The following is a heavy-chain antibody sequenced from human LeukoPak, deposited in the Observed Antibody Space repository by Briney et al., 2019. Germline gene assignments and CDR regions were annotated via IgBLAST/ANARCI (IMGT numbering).Heavy chain of an antibody. V-gene: IGHV4-59*01. Sequence: SETLSLTCTVSGGSISSYYWSWIRQPPGKGLEWIGYIYYSGSTNYNPSLKSRVTISVDTSKNQFSLKLSSVTAADTAVHYCARVWSRADAFDIWGQGTIVTVSS. CDR1: GGSISSYY. CDR3: ARVWSRADAFDI. J-gene: IGHJ3*02. CDR2: IYYSGST. D-gene: IGHD3-10*01.